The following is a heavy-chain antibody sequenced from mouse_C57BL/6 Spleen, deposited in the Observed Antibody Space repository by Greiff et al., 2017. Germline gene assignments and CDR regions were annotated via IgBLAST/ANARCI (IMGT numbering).Heavy chain of an antibody. CDR1: GFTFSSYA. J-gene: IGHJ2*01. D-gene: IGHD4-1*01. V-gene: IGHV5-4*03. CDR3: SRGWEGYFDY. Sequence: EVMLVESGGGLVKPGGSLKLSCAASGFTFSSYAMSWVRQTPEKRLEWVATISDGGSYTYYPDNVKGRFTISRDNAKKNLYLQLSHLKSEDTAMYYCSRGWEGYFDYRGQGTTRTVSS. CDR2: ISDGGSYT.